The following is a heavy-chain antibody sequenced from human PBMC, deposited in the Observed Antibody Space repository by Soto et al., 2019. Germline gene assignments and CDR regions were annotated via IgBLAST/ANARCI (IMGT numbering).Heavy chain of an antibody. Sequence: QVQLVQSGAEVKKPRASVKISCKASGYTFTSYYMHWVRQAPGQGLEWMGIINPSGGSTNYAQKLQGSAAMTRDTSTSTVYMELNSLRSEDTAVYYCARPPYPGCINAVCYPLDYWGQGTLVTVSS. J-gene: IGHJ4*02. CDR3: ARPPYPGCINAVCYPLDY. D-gene: IGHD2-8*01. CDR2: INPSGGST. V-gene: IGHV1-46*01. CDR1: GYTFTSYY.